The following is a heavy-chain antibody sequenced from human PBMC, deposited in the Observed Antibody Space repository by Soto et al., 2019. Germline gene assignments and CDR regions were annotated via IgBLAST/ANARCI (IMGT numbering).Heavy chain of an antibody. CDR1: GGSISSGGYY. D-gene: IGHD3-10*01. J-gene: IGHJ4*02. Sequence: QVQLQESGPGLVKPSQTLSLTCTVSGGSISSGGYYWSWIRQHPGKGLEWIGYIYYSGSTYYNPSLKSRVTISVDTSKNQFSLKLSSVTAADTAVYYCARGRGPGGLWYYYGSGSYPYYFDYWGQGTLVTVSS. V-gene: IGHV4-31*03. CDR2: IYYSGST. CDR3: ARGRGPGGLWYYYGSGSYPYYFDY.